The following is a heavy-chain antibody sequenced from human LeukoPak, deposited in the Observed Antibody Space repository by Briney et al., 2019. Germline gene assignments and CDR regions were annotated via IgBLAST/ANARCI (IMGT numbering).Heavy chain of an antibody. Sequence: SQTLSLTCTVSGGSISSGGYYWSWIRQHPGKGLEWIGYIYYSGSTYYNPSLKSRVTISVDTSKNQFSLKLSSVTTADTAVYYCARGSAHYPSDYWGQGTLVTVSS. CDR2: IYYSGST. D-gene: IGHD4/OR15-4a*01. CDR1: GGSISSGGYY. J-gene: IGHJ4*02. V-gene: IGHV4-31*03. CDR3: ARGSAHYPSDY.